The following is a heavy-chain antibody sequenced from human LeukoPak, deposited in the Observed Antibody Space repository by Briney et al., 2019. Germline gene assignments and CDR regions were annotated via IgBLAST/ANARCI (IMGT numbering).Heavy chain of an antibody. CDR2: ISSSSSYI. Sequence: PGGSLRLSCAASGFTFSSYSMNWVRQAPGKGLEWVSSISSSSSYIYYADSVKGRFTISRDNAKNSLYLQMNSLRAEDTAVYYCARDPTLVGRAEGFDYWGQGTLVIVSS. J-gene: IGHJ4*02. CDR3: ARDPTLVGRAEGFDY. D-gene: IGHD1-1*01. CDR1: GFTFSSYS. V-gene: IGHV3-21*01.